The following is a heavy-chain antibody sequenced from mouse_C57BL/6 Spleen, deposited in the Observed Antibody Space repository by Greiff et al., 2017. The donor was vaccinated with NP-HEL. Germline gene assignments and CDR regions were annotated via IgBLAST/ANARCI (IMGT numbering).Heavy chain of an antibody. CDR2: INPNYGTT. CDR3: ARDYGRGYWYFDV. J-gene: IGHJ1*03. Sequence: VQLQQSGPELVKPGASVKISCKASGYSFTDYNMNWVKQSNGKSLEWIGVINPNYGTTSYNEKFKGKATLTADKSSSTAYMELRSLTSEDSAVYFCARDYGRGYWYFDVWGTGTTVTVSS. D-gene: IGHD1-1*01. V-gene: IGHV1-39*01. CDR1: GYSFTDYN.